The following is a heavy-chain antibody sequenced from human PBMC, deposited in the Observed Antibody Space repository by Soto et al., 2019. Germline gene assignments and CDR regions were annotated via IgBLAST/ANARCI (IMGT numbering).Heavy chain of an antibody. Sequence: GGSLRLSCAASGFTFSDYYMSWIRQAPGKGLEWVSYISSSSSYTNYADSVKGRFTISRDNAKNSLYLQMNSLRAEDTAVYYCATQPFYNWNDEDYFDYWGQGTLVTVSS. J-gene: IGHJ4*02. D-gene: IGHD1-20*01. CDR3: ATQPFYNWNDEDYFDY. V-gene: IGHV3-11*06. CDR2: ISSSSSYT. CDR1: GFTFSDYY.